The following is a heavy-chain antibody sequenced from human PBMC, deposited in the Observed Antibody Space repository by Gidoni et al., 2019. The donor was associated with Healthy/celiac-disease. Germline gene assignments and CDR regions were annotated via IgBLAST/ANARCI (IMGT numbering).Heavy chain of an antibody. CDR1: GFTFSSYS. Sequence: EVQLVESGGGLVKPGGALRLSGAASGFTFSSYSRNWVRQAPGKGLDWVSSISSSSSYIYYADSVKGRFPISRDNAKNSLYLQINSLRAEDTAVYYCARAPDYVWGSYRSRTPYGMDVWGQGTTVTVSS. CDR3: ARAPDYVWGSYRSRTPYGMDV. CDR2: ISSSSSYI. V-gene: IGHV3-21*01. J-gene: IGHJ6*02. D-gene: IGHD3-16*02.